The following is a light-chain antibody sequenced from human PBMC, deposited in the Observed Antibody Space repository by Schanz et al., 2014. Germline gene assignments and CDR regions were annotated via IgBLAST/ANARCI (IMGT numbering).Light chain of an antibody. CDR1: QSVSSSY. CDR2: SAS. Sequence: EIVLTQSPGTLSLSPGERATLSCRASQSVSSSYLAWYQQKPGQAPRLLIYSASSRATGIPARFSGSGSGTDFTLTISSLEPEDFAIYYCQQRSNWPTTFGGGTKVEIK. J-gene: IGKJ4*01. CDR3: QQRSNWPTT. V-gene: IGKV3D-20*02.